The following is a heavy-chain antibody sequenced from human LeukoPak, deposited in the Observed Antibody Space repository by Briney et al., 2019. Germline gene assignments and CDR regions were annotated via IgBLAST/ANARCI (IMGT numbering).Heavy chain of an antibody. CDR1: GGSISSSSYY. V-gene: IGHV4-39*01. CDR2: IYYSGST. D-gene: IGHD3-22*01. J-gene: IGHJ4*02. Sequence: SETLSLTCTVSGGSISSSSYYWGWIRQPPGKGLEWIGTIYYSGSTYYNPSLKSRVTISLDTSKNQFSLWLSSVTAADTAVYYCASFYYESSGNYYVPFDYWGQGTLVTVSS. CDR3: ASFYYESSGNYYVPFDY.